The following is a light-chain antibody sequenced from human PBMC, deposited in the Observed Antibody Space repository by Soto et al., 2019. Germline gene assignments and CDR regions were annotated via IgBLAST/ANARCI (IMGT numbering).Light chain of an antibody. V-gene: IGLV2-8*01. CDR1: SSDAGGYNY. Sequence: QSALTQPPSASGSPGQSVAISCTGTSSDAGGYNYVSWYQQHPGKAPKLMIYEVNKRPSGVPDRFSGSKSGNTASLTVSGLQAEDEADYYCCSYAGSYVFGTGTKVTVL. J-gene: IGLJ1*01. CDR3: CSYAGSYV. CDR2: EVN.